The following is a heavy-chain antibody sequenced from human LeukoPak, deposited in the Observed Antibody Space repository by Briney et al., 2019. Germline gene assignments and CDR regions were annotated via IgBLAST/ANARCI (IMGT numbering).Heavy chain of an antibody. D-gene: IGHD6-6*01. V-gene: IGHV3-7*01. CDR1: GFTFSSYW. CDR3: ARAVGAARRGAFDY. J-gene: IGHJ4*02. CDR2: KKQDGSEK. Sequence: GGSLRLSCAASGFTFSSYWMSWVRQAPGKGLEWVANKKQDGSEKYYVDSVKGRFTISRDNAKNSLYLQMNSLRAEDTAVYYCARAVGAARRGAFDYWGQGTLVTVSS.